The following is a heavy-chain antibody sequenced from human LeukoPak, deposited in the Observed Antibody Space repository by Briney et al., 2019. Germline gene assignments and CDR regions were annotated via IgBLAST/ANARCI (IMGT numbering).Heavy chain of an antibody. D-gene: IGHD5-24*01. CDR1: GYTFTSYG. V-gene: IGHV1-46*01. J-gene: IGHJ3*02. Sequence: ASVKVSCKASGYTFTSYGISWVRQAPGQVLEWMGLINPDGGNTNYAQNFQGRLTLTRDTSTSTVYMELGSLRSEDTAIYYCARIRDGYNDAYDIWGQGTVVTVPS. CDR2: INPDGGNT. CDR3: ARIRDGYNDAYDI.